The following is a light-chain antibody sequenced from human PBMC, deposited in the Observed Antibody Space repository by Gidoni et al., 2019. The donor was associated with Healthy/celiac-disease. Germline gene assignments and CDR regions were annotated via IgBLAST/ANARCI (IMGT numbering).Light chain of an antibody. V-gene: IGKV1-8*01. J-gene: IGKJ1*01. CDR1: QGSSSY. CDR2: AAS. CDR3: QQYYSYPPWT. Sequence: AIRLTQSPSPFSASTGDRVTITWRASQGSSSYLAWDQQKPGKAPKRLIYAASTLQSGVPSRFSGSGSGTDFTLTISCLQSEDFATYYCQQYYSYPPWTFGQGTKVEIK.